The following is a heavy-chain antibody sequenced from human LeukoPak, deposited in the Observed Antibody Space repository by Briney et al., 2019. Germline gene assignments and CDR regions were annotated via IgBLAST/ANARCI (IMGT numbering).Heavy chain of an antibody. CDR2: INPSGGST. D-gene: IGHD1-1*01. V-gene: IGHV1-46*03. CDR3: AGYSDFDY. J-gene: IGHJ4*02. CDR1: GYTFTSYY. Sequence: GASVKVSCKASGYTFTSYYMHWVRQAPGQGLEWMGIINPSGGSTSYAQKFQGRVTMTRDTSISTAYMELSRLRSDDTAVYYCAGYSDFDYWGQGTLVTVSS.